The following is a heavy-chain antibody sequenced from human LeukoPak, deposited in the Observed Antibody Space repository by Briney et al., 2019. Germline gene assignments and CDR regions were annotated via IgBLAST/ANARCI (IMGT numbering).Heavy chain of an antibody. V-gene: IGHV1-2*02. D-gene: IGHD6-19*01. Sequence: GASVKVSCKASGYTFTGYYMHWVRQAAGQGLEWMGWINPNSGGTNYAQKFQGRVTMTRDTSISTAYMELSRLRSDDTAVYYCARDVGEWLVNNWFDPWGQGTLVTVSS. CDR2: INPNSGGT. J-gene: IGHJ5*02. CDR3: ARDVGEWLVNNWFDP. CDR1: GYTFTGYY.